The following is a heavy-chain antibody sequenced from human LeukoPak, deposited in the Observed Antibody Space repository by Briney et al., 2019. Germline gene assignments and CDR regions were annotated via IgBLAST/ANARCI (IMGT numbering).Heavy chain of an antibody. CDR2: ISGSGGST. CDR1: GFTFSSYS. V-gene: IGHV3-23*01. D-gene: IGHD3-10*01. Sequence: PGGSLRLSCAASGFTFSSYSMNWVRQAPGKGLEWVSAISGSGGSTYYADSVKGRFTISRDNSKNTLYLQMNSLRAEDTAVYYCAKGDGSGSYYNVFGWFDPWGQGTLVTVSS. CDR3: AKGDGSGSYYNVFGWFDP. J-gene: IGHJ5*02.